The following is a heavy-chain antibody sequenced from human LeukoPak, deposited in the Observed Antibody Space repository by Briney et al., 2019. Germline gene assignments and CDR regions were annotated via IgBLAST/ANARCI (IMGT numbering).Heavy chain of an antibody. CDR1: GGYISSYY. CDR3: ARGGRYRSSWYWFDP. CDR2: IYTSGST. D-gene: IGHD6-13*01. J-gene: IGHJ5*02. Sequence: SETLSLTCTVSGGYISSYYWSWIRQPAGKGLEWIGRIYTSGSTNYNPSLKSRVTMSVDTSKNQFSLKLSSVTAADTAVYYCARGGRYRSSWYWFDPWGQGTLVTVSS. V-gene: IGHV4-4*07.